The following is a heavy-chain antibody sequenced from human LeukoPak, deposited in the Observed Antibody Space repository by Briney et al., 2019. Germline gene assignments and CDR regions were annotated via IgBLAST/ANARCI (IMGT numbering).Heavy chain of an antibody. CDR2: INHSGST. V-gene: IGHV4-34*01. CDR1: GWSFSGYY. D-gene: IGHD2-2*01. J-gene: IGHJ4*02. CDR3: ARVEKYQVHQLLPYLLFDY. Sequence: PSETLSLTCAFYGWSFSGYYWNWIRQPPGKGLEWIGEINHSGSTNYNPSLKSRVTFSVDTSKNQFSLKLTSVTTADTAVYYCARVEKYQVHQLLPYLLFDYWGQGTLVTVSS.